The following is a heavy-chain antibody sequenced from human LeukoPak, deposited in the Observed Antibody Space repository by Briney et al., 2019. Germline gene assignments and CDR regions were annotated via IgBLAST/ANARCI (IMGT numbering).Heavy chain of an antibody. CDR3: AGPHSGAYRCAFDM. J-gene: IGHJ3*02. CDR1: VISVSRNY. CDR2: IYTGGST. Sequence: GGSLRLSCAVSVISVSRNYMSWVRQAPGKGLEWVSVIYTGGSTDYADSVKGRFTISRDDSKNTLYLQLNSLRVEDTAVYYCAGPHSGAYRCAFDMWGKGTMVTVSS. V-gene: IGHV3-66*01. D-gene: IGHD6-25*01.